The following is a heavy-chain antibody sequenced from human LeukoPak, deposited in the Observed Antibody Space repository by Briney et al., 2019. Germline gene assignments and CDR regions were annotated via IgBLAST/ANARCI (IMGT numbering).Heavy chain of an antibody. V-gene: IGHV3-23*01. J-gene: IGHJ4*02. CDR2: ISGSGGST. CDR3: AKDSYDYPWSYFDY. Sequence: GGSLRLSCAASGFTFSSYAMSWVRQAPGKGLEWVSAISGSGGSTYHADSVKGRFTISRDNSKNTLYLQMNSLRAEDTAVYYCAKDSYDYPWSYFDYWGQGTLVTVSS. D-gene: IGHD3-16*01. CDR1: GFTFSSYA.